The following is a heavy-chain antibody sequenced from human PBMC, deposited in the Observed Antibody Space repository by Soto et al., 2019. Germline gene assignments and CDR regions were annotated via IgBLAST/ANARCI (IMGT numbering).Heavy chain of an antibody. D-gene: IGHD2-8*02. CDR2: INWNGGSR. V-gene: IGHV3-9*01. Sequence: GGSLRLSCAASGFTFDDYAMHWVRQAPGKGLEWVSGINWNGGSRGYADSVEGRFTISRDNAKNSLYLQMNSLRPEDTALYYCAKGSHGPSHTGWFDPWGQGTQVTVSS. CDR3: AKGSHGPSHTGWFDP. J-gene: IGHJ5*02. CDR1: GFTFDDYA.